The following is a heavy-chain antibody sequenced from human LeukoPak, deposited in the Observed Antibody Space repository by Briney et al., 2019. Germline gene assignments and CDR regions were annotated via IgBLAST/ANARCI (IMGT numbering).Heavy chain of an antibody. CDR3: ARGRRGKYCSGGSCSYFDY. V-gene: IGHV4-59*12. Sequence: SETLSLTCTVSGGSISSYYWSWIRQPPGKGLEWIGYIYYSGSTNYNPSLKSRVTISVDTSKNQFSLKLSSVTAADTAVYYCARGRRGKYCSGGSCSYFDYWGQGTLVTVSS. J-gene: IGHJ4*02. CDR1: GGSISSYY. CDR2: IYYSGST. D-gene: IGHD2-15*01.